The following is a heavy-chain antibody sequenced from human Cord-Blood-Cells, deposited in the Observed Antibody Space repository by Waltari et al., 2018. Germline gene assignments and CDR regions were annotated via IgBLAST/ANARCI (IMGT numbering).Heavy chain of an antibody. D-gene: IGHD2-2*01. J-gene: IGHJ4*02. CDR2: ISSSSSYI. Sequence: EVQLVESGGGLVKPGGSMRLSCAASGFTFSSYSMNWVRQSPVKGLEWVSSISSSSSYIYYADSVKGRFTISRDNAKNSLYLQMNSLRAEDTAVYYCARAGRPSGRYCSSTSCYYFDYWGQGTLVTVSS. V-gene: IGHV3-21*01. CDR3: ARAGRPSGRYCSSTSCYYFDY. CDR1: GFTFSSYS.